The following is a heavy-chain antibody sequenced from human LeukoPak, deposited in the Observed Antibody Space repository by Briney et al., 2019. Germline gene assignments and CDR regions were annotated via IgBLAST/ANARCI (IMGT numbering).Heavy chain of an antibody. CDR3: VKEGSFYYGSGSYYFDY. D-gene: IGHD3-10*01. CDR1: GLTFSSYA. CDR2: ISGSGGTT. Sequence: PGGSLRLSCAASGLTFSSYAMSWVRQAPGKGLEWVSGISGSGGTTYYADSVKGRFTISRDNSKNTLYLQVDSLRAEDTAVYYCVKEGSFYYGSGSYYFDYWGQGTLVIVSS. V-gene: IGHV3-23*01. J-gene: IGHJ4*02.